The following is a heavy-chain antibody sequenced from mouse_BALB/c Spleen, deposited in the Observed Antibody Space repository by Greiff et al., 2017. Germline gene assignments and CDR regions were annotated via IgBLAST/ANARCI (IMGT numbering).Heavy chain of an antibody. CDR1: GYTFTSYW. V-gene: IGHV1-7*01. CDR2: INPSTGYT. D-gene: IGHD2-10*02. J-gene: IGHJ4*01. CDR3: ARGYGKSAMDY. Sequence: QVQLQQSGAELAKPGASVKMSCKASGYTFTSYWMHWVKQRPGQGLEWIGYINPSTGYTEYNQKFKDKATLTADKSSSTAYMQLSSLTSEDSAVYYCARGYGKSAMDYWGQGTSVTVSS.